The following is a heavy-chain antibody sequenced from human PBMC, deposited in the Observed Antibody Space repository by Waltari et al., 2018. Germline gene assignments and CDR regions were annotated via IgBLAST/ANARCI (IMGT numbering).Heavy chain of an antibody. CDR3: ARVYGDYAYYFDY. V-gene: IGHV4-59*01. CDR1: GGSISSYY. CDR2: IYYSGSN. Sequence: QVQLQESGPGLVKPSETLSLTCTVSGGSISSYYWSWIRQPPGKGLEWIGYIYYSGSNNYNPSLKSRGTISVDTSKNQFSLKLSSVTAADTAVYYCARVYGDYAYYFDYWGQGTLVTVSS. J-gene: IGHJ4*02. D-gene: IGHD4-17*01.